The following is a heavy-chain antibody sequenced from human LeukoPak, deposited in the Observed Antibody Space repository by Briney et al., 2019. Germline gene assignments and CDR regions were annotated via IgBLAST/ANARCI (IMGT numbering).Heavy chain of an antibody. V-gene: IGHV4-34*01. J-gene: IGHJ4*02. Sequence: SETLSLTCAVYGGSFSGYYWSWIRQPPGKGLEWIGEINHSGSTNYNPSLNSRVTISVDTSKNQFSLKLSSVTAADTAVYYCARGHIMVRGVIYYFDYWGQGTLVTVSS. D-gene: IGHD3-10*01. CDR1: GGSFSGYY. CDR3: ARGHIMVRGVIYYFDY. CDR2: INHSGST.